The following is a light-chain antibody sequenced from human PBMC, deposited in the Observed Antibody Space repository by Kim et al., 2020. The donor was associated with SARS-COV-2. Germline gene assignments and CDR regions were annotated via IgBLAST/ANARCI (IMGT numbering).Light chain of an antibody. CDR1: KLGDKY. CDR2: QDS. V-gene: IGLV3-1*01. Sequence: SYELTQPPSVSVSPGQTASITCSGDKLGDKYACWYQQKPGQSPVLVICQDSKRPSGIPERFSGSNSGNTATLTISGTQAMDESDYYCQAWDSSTEVFGTGTKVTVL. J-gene: IGLJ1*01. CDR3: QAWDSSTEV.